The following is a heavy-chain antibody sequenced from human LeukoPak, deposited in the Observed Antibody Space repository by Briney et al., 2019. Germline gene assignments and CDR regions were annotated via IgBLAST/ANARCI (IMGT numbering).Heavy chain of an antibody. V-gene: IGHV3-23*01. CDR2: ISGSGDST. Sequence: GGSLRLSCVASGFTLRSYVMNWARQTPGKGLEWVSSISGSGDSTFYADSVKGRFSISRDNSKNTLYLQMNSLRADDTAVYYCAKADSNGYGGVLRYFDYWGQGNLVTVSS. D-gene: IGHD5-18*01. J-gene: IGHJ4*02. CDR1: GFTLRSYV. CDR3: AKADSNGYGGVLRYFDY.